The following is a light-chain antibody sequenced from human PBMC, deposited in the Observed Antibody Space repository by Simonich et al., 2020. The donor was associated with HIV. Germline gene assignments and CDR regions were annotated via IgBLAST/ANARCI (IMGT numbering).Light chain of an antibody. CDR3: MQGTLPFT. CDR1: QSLVHSDGDTY. J-gene: IGKJ3*01. CDR2: KVS. V-gene: IGKV2-30*02. Sequence: DVVMTQSPLSLPVTLGQPASISCRSSQSLVHSDGDTYLHWFPRRPGQSPRRLIYKVSNRDSGVPDRFSGSGSGTDFTLKISRVEAEDVGVYYCMQGTLPFTFGPGTKVDIK.